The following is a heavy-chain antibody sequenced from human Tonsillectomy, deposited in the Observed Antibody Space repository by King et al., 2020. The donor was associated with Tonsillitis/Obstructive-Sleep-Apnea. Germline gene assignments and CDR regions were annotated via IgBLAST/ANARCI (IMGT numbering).Heavy chain of an antibody. V-gene: IGHV3-23*04. D-gene: IGHD3-16*01. CDR1: GFVFSNYA. J-gene: IGHJ3*02. CDR2: IRGSGHNT. CDR3: AKDLDYDYLWGSAGHDAFDI. Sequence: VQLVESGGGLVQPGGSLRLSCATSGFVFSNYAMTWVRQAPGKGLEWVSGIRGSGHNTYYADSVKGRFTISRDNSNNTLFLQMNRLRAADMAVYFCAKDLDYDYLWGSAGHDAFDIWAQGTRVTVSS.